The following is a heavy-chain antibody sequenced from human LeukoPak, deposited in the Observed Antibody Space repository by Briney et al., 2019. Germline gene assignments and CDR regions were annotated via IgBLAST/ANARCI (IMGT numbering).Heavy chain of an antibody. Sequence: GGSLRLSCAASGFTFSGYNMNWVRQAPGKGLEWISYISSSSVIYYAASVKGRFTISRNNAKNSLYLQMNSLRVDDTAVYYCAREGDGSNSGFAYWGQGTLVTVSS. CDR1: GFTFSGYN. J-gene: IGHJ4*02. CDR3: AREGDGSNSGFAY. D-gene: IGHD4-23*01. V-gene: IGHV3-48*01. CDR2: ISSSSVI.